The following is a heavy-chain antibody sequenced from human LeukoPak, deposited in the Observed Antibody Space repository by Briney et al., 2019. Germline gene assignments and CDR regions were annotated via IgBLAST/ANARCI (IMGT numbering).Heavy chain of an antibody. Sequence: SETLSLTCTVSGGSISSYYWSWIRQPPGKGLEWIGFIYYSGNTNYNPSLKSRVTISVDTSKNQFSLKLSSMTAADTAVYYCARGALLWFGDRMEYYFDYWGQGTLLTVSS. D-gene: IGHD3-10*01. CDR2: IYYSGNT. CDR1: GGSISSYY. J-gene: IGHJ4*02. V-gene: IGHV4-59*01. CDR3: ARGALLWFGDRMEYYFDY.